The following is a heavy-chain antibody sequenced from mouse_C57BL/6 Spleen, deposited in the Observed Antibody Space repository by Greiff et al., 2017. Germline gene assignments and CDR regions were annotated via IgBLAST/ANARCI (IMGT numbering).Heavy chain of an antibody. CDR3: ARETAHAWFAY. J-gene: IGHJ3*01. CDR1: GYTFTSYT. CDR2: INPSSGYP. Sequence: VQLQQSGAELARPGASVKMSCKASGYTFTSYTMHWVKQRPGQGLEWIGYINPSSGYPKYNQKFKDKATLTADKSSSTAYMQLSSLTSEDSAVYYCARETAHAWFAYWGQGTLVTVSA. D-gene: IGHD3-2*02. V-gene: IGHV1-4*01.